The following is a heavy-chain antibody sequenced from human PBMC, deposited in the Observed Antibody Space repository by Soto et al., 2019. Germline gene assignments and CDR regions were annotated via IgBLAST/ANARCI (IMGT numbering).Heavy chain of an antibody. V-gene: IGHV1-2*04. J-gene: IGHJ1*01. CDR3: AIDKIAVARKGYFQH. Sequence: GASVKVSLKASGGTFSSYAISWVRQAPGQGLEWMGWINPNSGGTNYAQKFQGWVTMTRDTSISTAYMELSRLRSDDTAVYYCAIDKIAVARKGYFQHRCQGTLGTLSS. CDR2: INPNSGGT. D-gene: IGHD6-19*01. CDR1: GGTFSSYA.